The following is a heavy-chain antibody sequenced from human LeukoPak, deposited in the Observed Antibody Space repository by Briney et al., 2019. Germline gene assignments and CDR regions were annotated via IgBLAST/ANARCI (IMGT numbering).Heavy chain of an antibody. CDR1: GFTFSTYV. CDR2: ISGSGGAT. CDR3: ARGGRQWLASFDY. V-gene: IGHV3-23*01. J-gene: IGHJ4*02. D-gene: IGHD6-19*01. Sequence: GGSLRLSCAASGFTFSTYVMSWVRQAPGKGLEWVSAISGSGGATYYADSVKGRFTMSRDNSKNTLSLQMNSLRAEDTAVYYCARGGRQWLASFDYWGQGTLVTVSS.